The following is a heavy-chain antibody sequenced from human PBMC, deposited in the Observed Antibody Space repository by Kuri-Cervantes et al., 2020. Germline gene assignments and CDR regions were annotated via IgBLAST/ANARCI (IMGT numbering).Heavy chain of an antibody. Sequence: SETLSLTCAVSGGSISSSNWWSWVRQPPGKGLGWIGEIYHSGSTNYNPSLKSRVTISVDTSKDQFSLKLSSVTAADTAVYYCARGQEYCSGGSCRSYYFDYWGQGTLVTVSS. V-gene: IGHV4-4*02. CDR1: GGSISSSNW. CDR3: ARGQEYCSGGSCRSYYFDY. D-gene: IGHD2-15*01. J-gene: IGHJ4*02. CDR2: IYHSGST.